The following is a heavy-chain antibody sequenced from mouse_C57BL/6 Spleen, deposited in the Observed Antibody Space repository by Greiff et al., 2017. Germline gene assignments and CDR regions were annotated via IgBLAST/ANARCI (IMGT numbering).Heavy chain of an antibody. CDR2: ISDGGSYT. J-gene: IGHJ2*01. Sequence: EVQRVESGGGLVKPGGSLKLSCAASGFTFSSYAMSWVRQTPEKRLEWVATISDGGSYTYYPDNVKGRFTISRDNAKNNLYLQMSHLKSEDTAMYYCARDSGDYDYFDYWGQGTTLTVSS. V-gene: IGHV5-4*01. CDR1: GFTFSSYA. CDR3: ARDSGDYDYFDY. D-gene: IGHD2-4*01.